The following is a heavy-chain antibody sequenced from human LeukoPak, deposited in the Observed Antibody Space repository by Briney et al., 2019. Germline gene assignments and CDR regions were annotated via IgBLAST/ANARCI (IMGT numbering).Heavy chain of an antibody. Sequence: PGGSLRLSCVVSGFTFSSYAMSWVRQAPGKGLEWVSAISGSGGSTYYADSVKGRFTISRDNSKNTLYLQMNSLRAEDTAVYYCAKDPYDSSGLDAFDIWGQGTMVTVSS. J-gene: IGHJ3*02. CDR1: GFTFSSYA. CDR2: ISGSGGST. D-gene: IGHD3-22*01. CDR3: AKDPYDSSGLDAFDI. V-gene: IGHV3-23*01.